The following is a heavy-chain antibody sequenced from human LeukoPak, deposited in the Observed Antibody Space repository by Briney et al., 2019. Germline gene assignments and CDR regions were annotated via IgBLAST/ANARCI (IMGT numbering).Heavy chain of an antibody. D-gene: IGHD6-6*01. Sequence: PSQTLSLTCTVSGGSISSGSYYWSWIRQPAGKGLEWIGRIYTSGSTNYSPSLKSRVTISVDTSKNQFSLKLSSVTAADTAVYYCARASRLSSYYFDYWGQGTLVTVSS. CDR1: GGSISSGSYY. CDR3: ARASRLSSYYFDY. CDR2: IYTSGST. V-gene: IGHV4-61*02. J-gene: IGHJ4*02.